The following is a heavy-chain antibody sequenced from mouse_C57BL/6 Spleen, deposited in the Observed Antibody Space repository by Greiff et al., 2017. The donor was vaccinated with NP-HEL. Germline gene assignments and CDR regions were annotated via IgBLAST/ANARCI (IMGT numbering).Heavy chain of an antibody. D-gene: IGHD2-5*01. CDR3: ARGSNIDY. CDR2: IYPRSGNT. Sequence: VMLVESGAELARPGASVKLSCKASGYTFTSYGISWVKQRTGQGLEWIGEIYPRSGNTYYNEKFKGKATLTADKSSSTAYMELRSLTSEDSAVYFCARGSNIDYWGQGTTLTVSS. V-gene: IGHV1-81*01. J-gene: IGHJ2*01. CDR1: GYTFTSYG.